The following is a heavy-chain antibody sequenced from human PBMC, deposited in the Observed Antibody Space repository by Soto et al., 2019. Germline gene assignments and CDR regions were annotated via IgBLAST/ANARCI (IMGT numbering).Heavy chain of an antibody. CDR1: GGSISSYY. D-gene: IGHD3-10*01. J-gene: IGHJ3*02. V-gene: IGHV4-59*08. CDR2: IYDSGST. CDR3: ARRPGFGHAFDI. Sequence: SETLSLTCSVSGGSISSYYWNWIRQPPGKGLEWIGYIYDSGSTSYSPSPKSRFTISVDTSKNQFSLKLSSVTAADTAVYYCARRPGFGHAFDIWGQGTMVTVSS.